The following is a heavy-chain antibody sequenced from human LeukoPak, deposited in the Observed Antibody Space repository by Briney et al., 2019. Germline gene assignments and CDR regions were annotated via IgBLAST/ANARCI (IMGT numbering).Heavy chain of an antibody. V-gene: IGHV1-2*06. J-gene: IGHJ6*03. D-gene: IGHD2-2*01. CDR3: ARGDPGTSNISHYYYYYYMDV. CDR1: GYTFTGYY. CDR2: INPNSGGT. Sequence: GASVKASCKASGYTFTGYYMHWVRQAPGQGLEWMGRINPNSGGTNYAEKFQGRVTMTRDTSISTAYMELSRLRSGDTAVYYCARGDPGTSNISHYYYYYYMDVWGKGTTVTVSS.